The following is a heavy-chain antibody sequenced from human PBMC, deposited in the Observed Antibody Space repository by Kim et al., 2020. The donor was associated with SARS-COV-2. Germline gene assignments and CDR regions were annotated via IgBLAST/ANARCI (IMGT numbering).Heavy chain of an antibody. Sequence: GGSLRLSCAASGFSFSDYYMRWIRQAPGKGLEWVSYISSSGSYTNYADSVKGRFTISRDNAKNSLFLQMNSLRAEDTAVYYCAREEEAYYDSSGYYYVWFDPGGQGTLVTVSS. CDR2: ISSSGSYT. J-gene: IGHJ5*02. D-gene: IGHD3-22*01. CDR1: GFSFSDYY. CDR3: AREEEAYYDSSGYYYVWFDP. V-gene: IGHV3-11*05.